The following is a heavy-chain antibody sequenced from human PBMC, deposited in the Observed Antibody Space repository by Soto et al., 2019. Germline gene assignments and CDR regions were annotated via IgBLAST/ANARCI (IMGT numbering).Heavy chain of an antibody. CDR3: ARETYSARVNS. CDR2: LNPRNGQT. V-gene: IGHV1-8*01. Sequence: QVQLVQSGAEVKKPGASVKVSCQTSGYTFTAYYFNWVRQAAGQGPEWMGWLNPRNGQTGYVQKFRGRVTMTRDTSIATVYLELRRHTSEGTAIYVCARETYSARVNSWGQGPLVTVSS. J-gene: IGHJ4*02. D-gene: IGHD5-18*01. CDR1: GYTFTAYY.